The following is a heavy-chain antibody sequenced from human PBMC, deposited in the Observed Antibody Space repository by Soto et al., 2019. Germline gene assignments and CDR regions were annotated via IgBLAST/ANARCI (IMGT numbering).Heavy chain of an antibody. V-gene: IGHV2-70*13. CDR2: IERDDDDK. Sequence: SGPTLVNPTDPLTLTCTFSGFSLTSPGMCVSWIRQSPGKALEWLALIERDDDDKYYSTSLKTRLTIPKDTRKNRVVLTMANMEPADTATYYCARSIRGPRRFNGMDVWGQGTTVTVSS. J-gene: IGHJ6*02. D-gene: IGHD1-20*01. CDR1: GFSLTSPGMC. CDR3: ARSIRGPRRFNGMDV.